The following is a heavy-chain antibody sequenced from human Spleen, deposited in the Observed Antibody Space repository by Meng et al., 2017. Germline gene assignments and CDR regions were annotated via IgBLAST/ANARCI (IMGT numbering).Heavy chain of an antibody. CDR3: ARGPTTMAHDFDY. V-gene: IGHV4-34*01. D-gene: IGHD4-11*01. CDR1: GGSFAGYY. CDR2: INHSGST. Sequence: QWWGAGLLKPLETLSLTCAVYGGSFAGYYWSWIRQPPGKGLEWIGEINHSGSTTYNPSLESRATISVDTSQNNLSLKLSSVTAADSAVYYCARGPTTMAHDFDYWGQGTLVTVSS. J-gene: IGHJ4*02.